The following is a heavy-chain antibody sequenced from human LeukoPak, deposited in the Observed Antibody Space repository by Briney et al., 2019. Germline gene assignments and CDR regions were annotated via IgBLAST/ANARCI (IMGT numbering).Heavy chain of an antibody. V-gene: IGHV1-69*01. D-gene: IGHD6-13*01. CDR3: ARAPYSSSWYGYFQH. Sequence: GASVKVSCKASGGTFSSYAISWVRQAPGQGLEWMGGIIPIFGTANYAQKFQGRVTITADESTSTAYMELSSLRSEDTAVYYCARAPYSSSWYGYFQHWGQGTLVTVSS. CDR2: IIPIFGTA. J-gene: IGHJ1*01. CDR1: GGTFSSYA.